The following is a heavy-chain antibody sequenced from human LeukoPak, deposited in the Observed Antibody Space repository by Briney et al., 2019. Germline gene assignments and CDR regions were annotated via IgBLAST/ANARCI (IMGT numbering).Heavy chain of an antibody. CDR2: IYYSGST. V-gene: IGHV4-61*10. Sequence: SETLSLTCTVSGGSISSGSYYWSWIRQPAGKGLEWLGYIYYSGSTNYNPSLKSRVTISVDTSKNQFSLKLSSVTAADTAVYYCARLVYSSSWYPSFYYYYMDVWGKGTTVTVSS. J-gene: IGHJ6*03. CDR1: GGSISSGSYY. D-gene: IGHD6-13*01. CDR3: ARLVYSSSWYPSFYYYYMDV.